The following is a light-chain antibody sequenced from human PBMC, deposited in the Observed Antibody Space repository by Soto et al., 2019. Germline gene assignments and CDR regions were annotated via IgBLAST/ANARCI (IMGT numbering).Light chain of an antibody. J-gene: IGKJ5*01. CDR3: QQYYSTPRT. V-gene: IGKV4-1*01. CDR1: QSVLYSSNNKNY. CDR2: WAS. Sequence: IVMTQSPDSLAVSLGERATINCKSSQSVLYSSNNKNYLAWYQQKPGQPPKLLIYWASTRDSGVPNRFSGGGSGTDFTLTISSLQAADVALYYCQQYYSTPRTFGQGTRLEIK.